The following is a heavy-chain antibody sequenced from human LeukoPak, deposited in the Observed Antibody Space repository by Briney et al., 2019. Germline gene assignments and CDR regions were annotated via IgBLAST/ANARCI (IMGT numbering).Heavy chain of an antibody. D-gene: IGHD3-16*02. J-gene: IGHJ3*02. CDR2: ISGSGGST. V-gene: IGHV3-23*01. Sequence: PGGSLRLSCAASGFTFSSYAMSWVRQAPGKGLEWVSAISGSGGSTYYADSVKGRFTISRDNSKNTLYLQMNSLRAEDTAVYYCAKGGRYDYIWGSYRYEFPGFLVNDAFDIWGQGTMVTVSS. CDR3: AKGGRYDYIWGSYRYEFPGFLVNDAFDI. CDR1: GFTFSSYA.